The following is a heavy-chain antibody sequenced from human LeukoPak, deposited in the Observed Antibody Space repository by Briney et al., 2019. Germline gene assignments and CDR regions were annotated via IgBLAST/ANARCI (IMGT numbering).Heavy chain of an antibody. CDR2: ISYDGSNK. D-gene: IGHD3-3*01. V-gene: IGHV3-30-3*01. J-gene: IGHJ4*02. CDR1: GFTFSSYA. CDR3: AKDHYWSIDY. Sequence: PGGSLRLSCAASGFTFSSYAMYWVRQAPGKGLEWVAVISYDGSNKYYADSVKGRFTISRDIAKNTLYLQMNSLRAEDTGVYYCAKDHYWSIDYWGRGTLVTVSS.